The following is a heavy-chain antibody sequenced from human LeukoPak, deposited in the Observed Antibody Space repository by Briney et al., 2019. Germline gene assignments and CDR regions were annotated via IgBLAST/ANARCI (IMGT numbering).Heavy chain of an antibody. Sequence: QAGGSLRLSCGASGLTVSSYEMNWVRQAPGKGLEWISYISSSGNAIFYSDSVKGRFTISRDNAKNSLHLQMNSLRVEDTAVYYCVRGGGRGDYNERYYFDYWGQGTLVTVSS. V-gene: IGHV3-48*03. D-gene: IGHD3-22*01. CDR3: VRGGGRGDYNERYYFDY. CDR2: ISSSGNAI. CDR1: GLTVSSYE. J-gene: IGHJ4*02.